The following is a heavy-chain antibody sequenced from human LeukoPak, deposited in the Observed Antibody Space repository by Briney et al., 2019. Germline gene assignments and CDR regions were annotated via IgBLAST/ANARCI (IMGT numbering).Heavy chain of an antibody. D-gene: IGHD2-15*01. J-gene: IGHJ4*02. Sequence: PGGSLRLSCAASGFTFSSYSMNWVRQAPGKGLEWVSSISSSSSYIYYADSVKGRFTISRDNAKNSLYLQMNSLRAEDTAVYYCASSLVAQRIFDYWGQGTLVTVSS. CDR3: ASSLVAQRIFDY. CDR2: ISSSSSYI. CDR1: GFTFSSYS. V-gene: IGHV3-21*01.